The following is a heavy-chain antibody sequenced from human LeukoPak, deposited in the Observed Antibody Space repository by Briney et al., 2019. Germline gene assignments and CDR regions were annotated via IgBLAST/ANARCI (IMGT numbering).Heavy chain of an antibody. CDR3: VRIPNNAGFPNWFDP. Sequence: GGSLRLSCAASGFTFSYSTMNWVRQAPGKGLECLSSISSSISNISYSDSVRGRFTISRDNAKNSLYLQMNSLIAEDSAVYYCVRIPNNAGFPNWFDPWGQGTLVSVSS. D-gene: IGHD1-14*01. CDR2: ISSSISNI. V-gene: IGHV3-21*01. J-gene: IGHJ5*02. CDR1: GFTFSYST.